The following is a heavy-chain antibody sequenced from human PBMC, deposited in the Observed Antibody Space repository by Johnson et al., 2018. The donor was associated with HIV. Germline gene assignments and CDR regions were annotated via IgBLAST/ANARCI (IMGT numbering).Heavy chain of an antibody. J-gene: IGHJ3*02. Sequence: VQLVESGGGVVQPGRSLRLSCAASGFTFSSYAMHWVRQAPGKGLEWVAVISYDGSNKYYADSVKGRFTISRDNSKNTLYLQMGSLTTEDMAVYYCARDTPTGFAFDMWGQGTLVTVSS. V-gene: IGHV3-30*04. D-gene: IGHD4-11*01. CDR1: GFTFSSYA. CDR2: ISYDGSNK. CDR3: ARDTPTGFAFDM.